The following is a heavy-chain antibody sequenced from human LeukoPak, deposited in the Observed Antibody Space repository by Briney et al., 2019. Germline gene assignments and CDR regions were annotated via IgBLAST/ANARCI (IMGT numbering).Heavy chain of an antibody. CDR1: GFTFSSYS. V-gene: IGHV3-21*01. CDR3: ARERLQNPLLSGLDY. CDR2: ISSSSSYI. J-gene: IGHJ4*02. Sequence: GGSLRLSCAASGFTFSSYSMNWVRQAPGKGLEWVSAISSSSSYIYYADSVKGRFTISRDNAKNSLYLQMNSLRAEDTAVYYCARERLQNPLLSGLDYWGQGTLVTVSS. D-gene: IGHD2-2*01.